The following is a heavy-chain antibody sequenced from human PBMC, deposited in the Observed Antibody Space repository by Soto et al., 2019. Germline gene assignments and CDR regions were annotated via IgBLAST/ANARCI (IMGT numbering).Heavy chain of an antibody. CDR1: GGSISTGGYY. D-gene: IGHD2-2*01. CDR3: ARALWGPAGHINWFDP. J-gene: IGHJ5*02. Sequence: SETLSLTCTVSGGSISTGGYYWNWIRQHPGKGLEWIGYFYYSGSTYYNPSLKSRVTISVNTSKNQFSLKLSSVTAADTAVYYCARALWGPAGHINWFDPWGQGTLVTVSS. CDR2: FYYSGST. V-gene: IGHV4-31*03.